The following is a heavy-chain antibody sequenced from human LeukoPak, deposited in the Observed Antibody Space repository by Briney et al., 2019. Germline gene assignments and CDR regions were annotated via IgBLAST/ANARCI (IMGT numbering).Heavy chain of an antibody. CDR1: GGSISTYY. Sequence: NPSETLSLSCTVSGGSISTYYWSWIRQPAGKGLEWIGRIYTNGNTNYNPSLKSRVTMSIDTSKNQFSLKLSSVTAADTAVYYCARDSGLWFGLWGQGTLVTVSS. V-gene: IGHV4-4*07. CDR2: IYTNGNT. CDR3: ARDSGLWFGL. D-gene: IGHD1-14*01. J-gene: IGHJ5*02.